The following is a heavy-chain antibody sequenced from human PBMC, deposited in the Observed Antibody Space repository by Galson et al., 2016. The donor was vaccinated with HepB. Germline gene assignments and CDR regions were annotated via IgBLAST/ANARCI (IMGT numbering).Heavy chain of an antibody. V-gene: IGHV3-11*06. CDR3: ARVDYGSGWREGWFDP. Sequence: SLRLSCAASGLTFSDFYMSWIRQAPGKGLEWVSYISSSSSHTNYADSVKGRFTISRNNANNSLYLQMNSLRVEDTAVYYWARVDYGSGWREGWFDPWGQGTLVTVSS. D-gene: IGHD6-19*01. CDR1: GLTFSDFY. CDR2: ISSSSSHT. J-gene: IGHJ5*02.